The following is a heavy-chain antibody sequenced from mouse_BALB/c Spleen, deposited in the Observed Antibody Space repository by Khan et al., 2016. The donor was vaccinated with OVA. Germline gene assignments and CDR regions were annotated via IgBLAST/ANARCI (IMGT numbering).Heavy chain of an antibody. CDR3: VRDGAYHRNDGWFAY. D-gene: IGHD2-14*01. CDR2: ITPSNVYT. V-gene: IGHV1-4*01. CDR1: GYTFPSYT. J-gene: IGHJ3*01. Sequence: QVQLQESGAELARPGASVTMSCKASGYTFPSYTIHWIKLRPGQGLEWIGFITPSNVYTNYNQKFKYKATLPADKSSTTVYMQLSSLTSDDAAVDNCVRDGAYHRNDGWFAYWGQGTLVTVSA.